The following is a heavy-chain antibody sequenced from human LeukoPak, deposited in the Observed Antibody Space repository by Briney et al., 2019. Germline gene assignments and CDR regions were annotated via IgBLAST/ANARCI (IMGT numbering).Heavy chain of an antibody. D-gene: IGHD2-15*01. Sequence: GASVKVSCKASGYTFTGYYMHWVRQAPGQGLEWMGWINPNSGGTNYAQKFQGRVTMTRDTSISTAYMELSRLRSDDTAVYYCARTRSSGGSCYSCYYYYMDVWGKGTTVTISS. CDR3: ARTRSSGGSCYSCYYYYMDV. V-gene: IGHV1-2*02. J-gene: IGHJ6*03. CDR2: INPNSGGT. CDR1: GYTFTGYY.